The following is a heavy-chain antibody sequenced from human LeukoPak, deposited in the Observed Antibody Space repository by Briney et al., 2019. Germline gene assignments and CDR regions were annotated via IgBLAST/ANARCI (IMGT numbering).Heavy chain of an antibody. CDR1: GFTFSNTA. J-gene: IGHJ4*02. CDR2: IYDDNT. CDR3: AARKVRGVWFYLDY. V-gene: IGHV3-23*01. Sequence: PGGSLRLSCGASGFTFSNTAMAWVRQAPGKGLEWVSTIYDDNTYYADSVKGRFAISTDNSKNTLYLQMNSLRVEDTAVYFCAARKVRGVWFYLDYWGQGTLVTVSS. D-gene: IGHD3-10*01.